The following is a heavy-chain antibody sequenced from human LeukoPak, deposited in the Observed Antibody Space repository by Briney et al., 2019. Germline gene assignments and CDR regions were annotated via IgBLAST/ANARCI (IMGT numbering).Heavy chain of an antibody. Sequence: SETLSLTCAVSGVSFNDYYRSWVRRTPGKGLEWIGEINHSGYTNDSPSLKSRVTISIDTSRKQFSLNLRSVTVADTGIYYCTRMTTGHDYWGQGTLVTVSS. CDR1: GVSFNDYY. V-gene: IGHV4-34*01. CDR3: TRMTTGHDY. D-gene: IGHD4-17*01. J-gene: IGHJ4*02. CDR2: INHSGYT.